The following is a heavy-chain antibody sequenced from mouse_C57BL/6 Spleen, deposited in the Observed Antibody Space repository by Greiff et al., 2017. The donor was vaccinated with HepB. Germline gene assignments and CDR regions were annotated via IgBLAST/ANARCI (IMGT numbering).Heavy chain of an antibody. CDR3: ARRGYGYGDGYYFDY. J-gene: IGHJ2*01. V-gene: IGHV5-9*01. Sequence: EVKLVESGGGLVKPGGSLKLSCAASGFTFSSYTMSWVRQTPEKRLEWVATISGGGGNTYYPDSVKGRFTISRDNAKNTLYLQMSSLRSEDTALYYCARRGYGYGDGYYFDYWGQGTTLTVSS. D-gene: IGHD2-2*01. CDR2: ISGGGGNT. CDR1: GFTFSSYT.